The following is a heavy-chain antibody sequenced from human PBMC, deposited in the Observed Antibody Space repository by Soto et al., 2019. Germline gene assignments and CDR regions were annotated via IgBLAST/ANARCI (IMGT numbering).Heavy chain of an antibody. Sequence: QVQLVQSGAEVKKPGSSVKVSCKASGGTFSSYAISWVRQAPGQGLEWVGGIIPIFGTANNAQKFPGRVKITADESTCTAYMELSGLRSGDTVVYYCARGGGYWCGGDCYPIFDYWGQGTLVTVSS. J-gene: IGHJ4*02. CDR1: GGTFSSYA. CDR3: ARGGGYWCGGDCYPIFDY. D-gene: IGHD2-21*02. V-gene: IGHV1-69*01. CDR2: IIPIFGTA.